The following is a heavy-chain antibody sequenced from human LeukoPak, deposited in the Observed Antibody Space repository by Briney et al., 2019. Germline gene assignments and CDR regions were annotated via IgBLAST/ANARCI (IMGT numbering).Heavy chain of an antibody. CDR2: MCTSGST. V-gene: IGHV4-4*07. CDR3: AREGGSGWTNNWFDP. J-gene: IGHJ5*02. Sequence: SETLSLTCTVSGGSISGYYWSWIRQPAGKGLQWIGRMCTSGSTNYNPSLKSRVTLSVDTSKNQFSLKLTSVTAADTAVYYCAREGGSGWTNNWFDPWGQGTLVTVSS. D-gene: IGHD6-19*01. CDR1: GGSISGYY.